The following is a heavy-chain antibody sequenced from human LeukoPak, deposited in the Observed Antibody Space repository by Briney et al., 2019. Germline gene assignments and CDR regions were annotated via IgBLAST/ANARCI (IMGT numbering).Heavy chain of an antibody. J-gene: IGHJ4*02. CDR1: GYTFTSYY. V-gene: IGHV1-46*01. D-gene: IGHD3-10*01. CDR2: INPSGGST. CDR3: ARGRGSGSYYKLWVTFDY. Sequence: ASVKVSCKASGYTFTSYYMHWVRQAPGQGLEWMGIINPSGGSTSYAQKFQGRVTMTRDTSISTAYMELSRLRSDDTAVYYCARGRGSGSYYKLWVTFDYWGQGTLVTVSS.